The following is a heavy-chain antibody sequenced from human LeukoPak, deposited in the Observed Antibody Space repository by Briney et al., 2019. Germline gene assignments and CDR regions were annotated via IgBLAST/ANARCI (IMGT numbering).Heavy chain of an antibody. V-gene: IGHV4-31*01. CDR1: GGSISSGGYY. D-gene: IGHD6-6*01. J-gene: IGHJ5*02. Sequence: SETLSLTCTVSGGSISSGGYYWSWIRQHPGKGLEWIGYIYYSGSTYYNPSLKSQVTISVDTSKNQFSLKLSSVTAADTAVYYCARDIRPYNWFDPWGQGTLVTVSS. CDR3: ARDIRPYNWFDP. CDR2: IYYSGST.